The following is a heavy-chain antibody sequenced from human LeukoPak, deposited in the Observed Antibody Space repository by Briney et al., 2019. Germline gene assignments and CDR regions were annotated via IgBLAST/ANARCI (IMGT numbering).Heavy chain of an antibody. Sequence: SETLSLTCAVYGGSFSGYYWSWIRQPPGKGLEWIGEITHNGSTSYNPSLKGRVTISVGTSKNQFSLQLSSVTAADTAVYYCRKVAHSSSWYFFDSRGQGTLVTVSS. V-gene: IGHV4-34*01. J-gene: IGHJ4*02. CDR3: RKVAHSSSWYFFDS. CDR2: ITHNGST. CDR1: GGSFSGYY. D-gene: IGHD6-13*01.